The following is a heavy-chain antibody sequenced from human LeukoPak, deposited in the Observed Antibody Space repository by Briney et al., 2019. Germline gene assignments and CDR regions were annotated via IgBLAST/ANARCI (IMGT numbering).Heavy chain of an antibody. CDR1: GGSIGSYY. CDR3: ARDSSGYGSATH. V-gene: IGHV4-59*01. Sequence: SETLSLTCTVSGGSIGSYYWTWIRQPPGKGLEWIGYMHYSGSAYYNPSLQSRVTISIDTSKNQFSLKLNSVTAADTALYYCARDSSGYGSATHWGQGTLVTVSS. CDR2: MHYSGSA. D-gene: IGHD3-22*01. J-gene: IGHJ4*02.